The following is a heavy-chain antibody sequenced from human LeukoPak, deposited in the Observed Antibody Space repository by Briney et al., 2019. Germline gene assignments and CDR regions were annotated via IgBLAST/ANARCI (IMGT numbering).Heavy chain of an antibody. J-gene: IGHJ4*02. CDR2: IWYDGSNK. D-gene: IGHD6-13*01. CDR3: AKDIAPYQQLVLN. V-gene: IGHV3-33*06. CDR1: GFTFSSYG. Sequence: GRSLRLSCAASGFTFSSYGMHWVRQAPGKGLEWVAVIWYDGSNKYYADSVKGRFTISRDNSKNTLYLQMNSLRAEDTALYYCAKDIAPYQQLVLNWGQGTLVTVSS.